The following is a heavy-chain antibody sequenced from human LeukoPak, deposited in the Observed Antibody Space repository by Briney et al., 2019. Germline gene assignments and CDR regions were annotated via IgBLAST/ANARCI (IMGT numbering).Heavy chain of an antibody. D-gene: IGHD4-17*01. V-gene: IGHV4-61*02. CDR3: ALAYGDGLQFDY. CDR1: GGSISSGSYY. CDR2: IYTSGSI. Sequence: PSETLSLTCTVSGGSISSGSYYWSWIRQSAGKGLEWIGRIYTSGSINYNPSLKSRVTISVDTSKNQFSLKLTSVTAADTAVYYCALAYGDGLQFDYWGQGTLVTVSS. J-gene: IGHJ4*02.